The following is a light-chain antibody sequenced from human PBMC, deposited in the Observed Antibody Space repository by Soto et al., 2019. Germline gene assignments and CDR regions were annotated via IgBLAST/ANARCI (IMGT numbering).Light chain of an antibody. V-gene: IGKV3-15*01. Sequence: ISMTQSPPTLSVSPGGRVTLSCEASETISADLAWYHHRPGQAPRLLIYAASTRAPGVPARFSGSGSGTDFTLAIANLQPEDFGLYYCQHYHNFPRTFGQGTTLEIK. CDR2: AAS. CDR3: QHYHNFPRT. CDR1: ETISAD. J-gene: IGKJ2*01.